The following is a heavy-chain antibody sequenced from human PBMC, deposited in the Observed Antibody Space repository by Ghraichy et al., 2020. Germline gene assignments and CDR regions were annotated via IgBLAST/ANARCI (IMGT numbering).Heavy chain of an antibody. CDR1: GFTFSTYW. Sequence: GESLNISCAASGFTFSTYWMSWVRQAPGKGLEWVANIKQDGSVQHYVDSVKGRFTISRDNAKNSLYLQMHSLRAEDTAVYYCARDPLAAAAWVRVFDPWGQGTLVTVSA. V-gene: IGHV3-7*01. D-gene: IGHD6-13*01. CDR2: IKQDGSVQ. CDR3: ARDPLAAAAWVRVFDP. J-gene: IGHJ5*02.